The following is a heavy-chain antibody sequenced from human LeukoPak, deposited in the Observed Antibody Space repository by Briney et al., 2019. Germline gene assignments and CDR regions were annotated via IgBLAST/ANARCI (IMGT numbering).Heavy chain of an antibody. CDR1: GGSFSGYY. J-gene: IGHJ6*03. D-gene: IGHD3-16*01. V-gene: IGHV4-34*01. CDR3: ARVKDPGGYYYYYYMDV. CDR2: INHSGST. Sequence: SETLPLTCAVYGGSFSGYYWSWMRQPPGKGLEWIGEINHSGSTNYNPSLKSRVTISVDTSKNQFSLKLSSVTAADTAMYYCARVKDPGGYYYYYYMDVWGKGTTVTVSS.